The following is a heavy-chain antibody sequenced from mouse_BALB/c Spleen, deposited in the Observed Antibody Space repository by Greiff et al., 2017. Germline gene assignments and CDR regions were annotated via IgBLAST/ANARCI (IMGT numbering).Heavy chain of an antibody. CDR1: GFTFSSFG. J-gene: IGHJ4*01. CDR2: ISSGSSTI. Sequence: EVKLVESGGGLVQPGGSRKLSCAASGFTFSSFGMHWVRQAPEKGLEWVAYISSGSSTIYYADTVKGRFTISRDNPKNTLFLQMTSLRSEDTAMYYCARSGIYDGYYYYAMDYWGQGTSVTVSS. D-gene: IGHD2-3*01. CDR3: ARSGIYDGYYYYAMDY. V-gene: IGHV5-17*02.